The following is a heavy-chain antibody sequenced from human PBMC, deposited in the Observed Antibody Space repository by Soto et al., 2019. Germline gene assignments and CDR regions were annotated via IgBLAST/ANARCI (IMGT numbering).Heavy chain of an antibody. Sequence: SVKVSCKASGGTFSSYAISWVRQAPGQGLEWMGGSIPIFGTANYAQKFQGRVTITADKSTSTAYMELSILRSEDTAVYYCASRLGYYDTAFDYWGQGTLVTVSS. J-gene: IGHJ4*02. CDR2: SIPIFGTA. CDR1: GGTFSSYA. CDR3: ASRLGYYDTAFDY. V-gene: IGHV1-69*06. D-gene: IGHD3-22*01.